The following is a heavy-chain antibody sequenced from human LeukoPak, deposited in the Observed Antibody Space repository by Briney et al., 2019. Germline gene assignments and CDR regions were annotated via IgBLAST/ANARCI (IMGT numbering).Heavy chain of an antibody. D-gene: IGHD6-13*01. CDR1: GFTFSLYS. J-gene: IGHJ4*02. CDR2: IRYDGINK. Sequence: GGSLRLSCAASGFTFSLYSMNWVRQAPGKGLEWVAFIRYDGINKYYADSVKGRFTISRDNSKNTLYLQMNSLRAEDTAVYYCGKDLMSSSWYADYWGQGTLVTVSS. V-gene: IGHV3-30*02. CDR3: GKDLMSSSWYADY.